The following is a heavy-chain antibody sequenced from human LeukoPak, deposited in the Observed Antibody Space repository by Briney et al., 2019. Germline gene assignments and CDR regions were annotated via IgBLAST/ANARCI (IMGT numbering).Heavy chain of an antibody. Sequence: PGGSLRLSCAASGFTFSSYWMNWVRQAPGKGLEWVASIRQDGGEKSYVDSVKGRFTISRDNTKNSLYLQMSSLRAEDTAVYYCARDGTAAGLYFDLWGQGTLVTVSS. CDR2: IRQDGGEK. CDR1: GFTFSSYW. D-gene: IGHD6-13*01. V-gene: IGHV3-7*01. J-gene: IGHJ4*01. CDR3: ARDGTAAGLYFDL.